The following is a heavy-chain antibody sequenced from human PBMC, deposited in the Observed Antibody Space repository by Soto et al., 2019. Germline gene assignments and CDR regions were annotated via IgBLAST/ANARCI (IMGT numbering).Heavy chain of an antibody. Sequence: ASVKVSCKASGYTFTGYYMHWVRQAPGQGLEWMGWINPNSGGPKYAQKFQGWVTLTRDTSISTAYMELSRLTSDDTAVYYCARGPEGTTTSHYYSGMDVWGQGTTVTVSS. CDR2: INPNSGGP. CDR3: ARGPEGTTTSHYYSGMDV. J-gene: IGHJ6*02. D-gene: IGHD1-26*01. V-gene: IGHV1-2*04. CDR1: GYTFTGYY.